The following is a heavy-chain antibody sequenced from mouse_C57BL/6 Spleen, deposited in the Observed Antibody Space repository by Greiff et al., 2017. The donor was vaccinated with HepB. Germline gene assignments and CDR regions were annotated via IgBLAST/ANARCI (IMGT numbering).Heavy chain of an antibody. D-gene: IGHD1-1*01. J-gene: IGHJ1*03. CDR1: GYTFTNYW. Sequence: VQLQQSGAELVRPGTSVKMSCKASGYTFTNYWIGWAKQRPGHGLEWIGDIYPGGGYTNYNEKFKGKATLTADKSSSTAYMQFSSLTSEDSAIYDCARGIYYGSSYNWYFDVWGTGTTVTVSS. CDR2: IYPGGGYT. V-gene: IGHV1-63*01. CDR3: ARGIYYGSSYNWYFDV.